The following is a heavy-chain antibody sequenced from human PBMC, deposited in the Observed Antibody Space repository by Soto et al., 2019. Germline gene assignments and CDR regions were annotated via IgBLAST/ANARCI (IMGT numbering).Heavy chain of an antibody. Sequence: ASVKVSCKASGYTFTGYYMHWVRQAPGQGLEWMGWINPNSGGTNYAQKFQGWVTMTRDTSISTAYMELSRLRSDDTAVYYRARSLGIAAAYYYYGMDVWGQGTTVTVSS. V-gene: IGHV1-2*04. J-gene: IGHJ6*02. D-gene: IGHD6-13*01. CDR3: ARSLGIAAAYYYYGMDV. CDR2: INPNSGGT. CDR1: GYTFTGYY.